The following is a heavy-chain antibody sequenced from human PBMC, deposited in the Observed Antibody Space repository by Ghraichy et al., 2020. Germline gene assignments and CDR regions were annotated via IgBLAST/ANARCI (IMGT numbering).Heavy chain of an antibody. CDR2: IYYSGST. Sequence: SETLSLTCTVSGGSISSYYWSWIRQPPGKGLEWIGYIYYSGSTNYNPYLKSRVTISVDTSKNQFSLKLSSVTAADTAVYYCAGGGNPGAFDIWGQGTMVTVSS. D-gene: IGHD4-23*01. CDR3: AGGGNPGAFDI. J-gene: IGHJ3*02. V-gene: IGHV4-59*01. CDR1: GGSISSYY.